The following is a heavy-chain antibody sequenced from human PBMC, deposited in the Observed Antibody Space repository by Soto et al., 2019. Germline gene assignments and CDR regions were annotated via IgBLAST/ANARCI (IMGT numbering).Heavy chain of an antibody. V-gene: IGHV4-59*01. CDR3: ARVYCSGGSCYLFYFDY. J-gene: IGHJ4*02. CDR1: GGSISSYY. CDR2: IYYSGST. D-gene: IGHD2-15*01. Sequence: GSLRLSCTVSGGSISSYYWSWIRQPPGKGLEWIGYIYYSGSTNYNPSLKSRVTISVDTSKNQFSLKLSSVTAADTAVYYCARVYCSGGSCYLFYFDYWGQGTLVTVSS.